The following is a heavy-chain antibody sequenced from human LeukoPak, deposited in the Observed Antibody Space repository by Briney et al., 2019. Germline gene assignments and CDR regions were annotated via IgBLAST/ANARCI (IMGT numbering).Heavy chain of an antibody. CDR3: SKNSNRNYVWGSNRYFEY. Sequence: SETLSLTCAVYGGSLSGYYLTWIRQPPGKGLEWIGEISHSGTTNYNPSLKSRVTISVDTSKNQFSLNLTSVTAADTAVYYCSKNSNRNYVWGSNRYFEYWGQGTLVTVSS. CDR2: ISHSGTT. D-gene: IGHD3-16*01. CDR1: GGSLSGYY. V-gene: IGHV4-34*01. J-gene: IGHJ4*02.